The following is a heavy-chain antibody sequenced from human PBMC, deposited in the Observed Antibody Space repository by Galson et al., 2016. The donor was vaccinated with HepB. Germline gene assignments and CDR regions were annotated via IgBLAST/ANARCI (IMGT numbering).Heavy chain of an antibody. V-gene: IGHV5-10-1*01. CDR1: GYSFTKHW. CDR2: IDPSDSST. CDR3: ARQGFCSGSNCRGDAFDI. J-gene: IGHJ3*02. D-gene: IGHD2-15*01. Sequence: SGAEVKKPGESLKISCKVSGYSFTKHWIDWVRQMPGKGLEWMGRIDPSDSSTNYGPTFQGHVTISTARATNTASLQWSSLKVSDTGIYFCARQGFCSGSNCRGDAFDIWGQGTTVTVSS.